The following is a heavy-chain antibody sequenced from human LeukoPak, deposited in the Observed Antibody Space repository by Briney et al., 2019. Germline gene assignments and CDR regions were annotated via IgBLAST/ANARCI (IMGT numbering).Heavy chain of an antibody. D-gene: IGHD3-22*01. V-gene: IGHV3-9*01. J-gene: IGHJ4*02. CDR2: INWNSGSV. CDR1: GFTFDDYA. CDR3: AKDTAYDSSGLFDY. Sequence: AGGSLRLSCAASGFTFDDYAMNWVRQAPGKGLEWVSGINWNSGSVDYADSVNSVKGRFTISRDNAKNSLYLQMNSLRAEDTALYYCAKDTAYDSSGLFDYWGQGTLVTVSS.